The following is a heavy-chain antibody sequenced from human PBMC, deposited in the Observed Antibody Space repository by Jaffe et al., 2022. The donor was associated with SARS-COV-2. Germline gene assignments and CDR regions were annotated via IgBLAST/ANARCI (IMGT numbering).Heavy chain of an antibody. J-gene: IGHJ4*02. CDR3: ARDRDGSGSYGY. CDR1: GGSISSGSYY. D-gene: IGHD3-10*01. CDR2: IYTSGST. V-gene: IGHV4-61*02. Sequence: QVQLQESGPGLVKPSQTLSLTCTVSGGSISSGSYYWSWIRQPAGKGLEWIGRIYTSGSTNYNPSLKSRVTISVDTSKNQFSLKLSSVTAADTAVYYCARDRDGSGSYGYWGQGTLVTVSS.